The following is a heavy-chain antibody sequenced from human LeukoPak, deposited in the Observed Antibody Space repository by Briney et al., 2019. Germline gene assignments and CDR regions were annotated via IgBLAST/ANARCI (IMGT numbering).Heavy chain of an antibody. D-gene: IGHD6-19*01. CDR1: GFTVSSNY. CDR3: AREAVAGTGGDY. CDR2: IYSGGST. J-gene: IGHJ4*02. V-gene: IGHV3-53*01. Sequence: GGSLRLSCAASGFTVSSNYMSWVRQAPGKGLEWVSVIYSGGSTYYADSVKGRFTISRDNSMNTLYLQMNSLRAEDTAVYYCAREAVAGTGGDYWGQGTLVTVSS.